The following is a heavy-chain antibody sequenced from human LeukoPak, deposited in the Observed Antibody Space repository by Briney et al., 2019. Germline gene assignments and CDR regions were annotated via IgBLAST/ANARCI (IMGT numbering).Heavy chain of an antibody. CDR1: GGSFSGYY. Sequence: PSETPSLTCAVYGGSFSGYYWSWIRQPPGKGLEWIGEINHSGSTNYNPSLKSRVTISVDTSKNQFSLKLSSVTAADTAVYYCARLTLTGSLNWGQGTLVTVSS. V-gene: IGHV4-34*01. D-gene: IGHD7-27*01. J-gene: IGHJ4*02. CDR2: INHSGST. CDR3: ARLTLTGSLN.